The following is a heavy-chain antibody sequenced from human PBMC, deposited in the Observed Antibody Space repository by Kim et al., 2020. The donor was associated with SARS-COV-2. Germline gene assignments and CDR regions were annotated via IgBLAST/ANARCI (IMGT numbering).Heavy chain of an antibody. V-gene: IGHV3-13*04. CDR2: IGTAGDT. CDR1: GFTFSSYD. J-gene: IGHJ6*02. CDR3: ARARPSYQLLYLHYYYYGMDV. Sequence: GGSLRLSCAASGFTFSSYDMHWVRQATGKGLEWVSAIGTAGDTYYPGSVKGRFTISRENAKNSLYLQMNSLRAGDTAVYYCARARPSYQLLYLHYYYYGMDVWGQWTTVTVSS. D-gene: IGHD2-2*02.